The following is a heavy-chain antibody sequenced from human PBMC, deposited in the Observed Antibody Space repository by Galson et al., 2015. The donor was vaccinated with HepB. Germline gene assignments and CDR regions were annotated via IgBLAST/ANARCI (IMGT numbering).Heavy chain of an antibody. D-gene: IGHD3-10*01. V-gene: IGHV3-33*08. J-gene: IGHJ4*02. Sequence: SLRLSCAASGFTFSSYGMHWVRQAPGKGLEWVAVIWYDGSNKYYADSVKGRFTISRDNSKNTLYLQMNSLRAEDTAVYYCARGPGWWAVTGYYYGSGSSEFDYWGQGTLVTVSS. CDR1: GFTFSSYG. CDR2: IWYDGSNK. CDR3: ARGPGWWAVTGYYYGSGSSEFDY.